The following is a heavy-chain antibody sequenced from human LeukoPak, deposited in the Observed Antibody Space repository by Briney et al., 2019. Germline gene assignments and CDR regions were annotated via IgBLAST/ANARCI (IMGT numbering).Heavy chain of an antibody. Sequence: SETLSLTCAVSGGSLSSNNWWSWVRQPPRRGLEWIADIYHTGSTNYRPSLKSRVTISVDKSKNQFFLKLNSVTAADTAVYYCGRLMDGLDWGQGTLVTVSS. CDR3: GRLMDGLD. CDR1: GGSLSSNNW. CDR2: IYHTGST. V-gene: IGHV4-4*02. J-gene: IGHJ4*02. D-gene: IGHD3-10*01.